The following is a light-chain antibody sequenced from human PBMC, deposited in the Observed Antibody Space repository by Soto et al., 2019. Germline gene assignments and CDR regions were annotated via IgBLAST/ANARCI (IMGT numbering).Light chain of an antibody. CDR3: QQYYSTPLT. V-gene: IGKV4-1*01. J-gene: IGKJ4*01. CDR2: WAS. CDR1: QSVLYSSNNKNY. Sequence: DIVMTQSPDSLAVSLGERATINCKSSQSVLYSSNNKNYLAWYQQKPGQPPKLLIYWASTRESGVPDRFSGSRSGTDFTLTISSLQAEDVAVYYCQQYYSTPLTFGGETKVDIK.